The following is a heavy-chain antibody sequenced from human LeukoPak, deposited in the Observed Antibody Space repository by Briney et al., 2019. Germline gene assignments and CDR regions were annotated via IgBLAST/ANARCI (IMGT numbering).Heavy chain of an antibody. CDR3: ARDQGGPFDF. CDR1: GGPISTNY. J-gene: IGHJ4*02. CDR2: TYYSGST. V-gene: IGHV4-59*12. Sequence: SETLSLTCTVSGGPISTNYWTWIRQPPGKGLEWIGYTYYSGSTNYNPSLKSRVTVSLDTSKNHFSLRLSSLTAADTAVYYCARDQGGPFDFWGRGILVTVSS.